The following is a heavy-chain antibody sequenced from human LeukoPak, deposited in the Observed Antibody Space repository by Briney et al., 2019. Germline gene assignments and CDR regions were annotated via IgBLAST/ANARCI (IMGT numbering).Heavy chain of an antibody. J-gene: IGHJ4*02. V-gene: IGHV4-4*02. CDR3: ARDGSGYPYYFDY. D-gene: IGHD3-22*01. CDR2: IYHSGST. Sequence: SGTLSLTCAVSGGSISSSNWWSWVRQPPGKGLEWIGEIYHSGSTNYNPSLKSRVTISVDKSKNQFSLKLSSVTAADTAVYYCARDGSGYPYYFDYWGQGTLVTVSS. CDR1: GGSISSSNW.